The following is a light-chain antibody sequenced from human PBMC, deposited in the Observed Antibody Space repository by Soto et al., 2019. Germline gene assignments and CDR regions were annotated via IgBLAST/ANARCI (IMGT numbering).Light chain of an antibody. CDR3: QQYSNWPGT. CDR2: GAS. J-gene: IGKJ1*01. Sequence: ELVMMPTHATSFVYPQGLATRXRRASQSVSSNLAWYQQKPGQAPRLLIYGASTRATGIPARFSGSGSGTEFTLTIRCRQSEDFAVYFCQQYSNWPGTFGEGTKVDIK. CDR1: QSVSSN. V-gene: IGKV3-15*01.